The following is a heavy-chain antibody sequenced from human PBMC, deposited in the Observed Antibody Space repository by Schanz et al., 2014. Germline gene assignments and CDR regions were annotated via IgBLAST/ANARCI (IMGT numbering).Heavy chain of an antibody. Sequence: VHLLESGGGLVEPGGSLRLSCAASGFTFSSYAMSWVRQAPGKGLEWVSAISGSGGSTYYADSVKGRFIISRDNAKNTLYLQMNSLRAEDTAVYYCARPALWFGDNCFDPWGQGTLVTVSS. J-gene: IGHJ5*02. CDR1: GFTFSSYA. D-gene: IGHD3-10*01. V-gene: IGHV3-23*01. CDR3: ARPALWFGDNCFDP. CDR2: ISGSGGST.